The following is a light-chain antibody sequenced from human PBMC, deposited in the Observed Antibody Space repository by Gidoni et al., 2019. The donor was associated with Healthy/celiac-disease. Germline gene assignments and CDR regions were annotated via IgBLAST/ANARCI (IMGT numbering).Light chain of an antibody. V-gene: IGKV2-28*01. CDR1: QSLLHSNGYNY. CDR3: MQALQTPELT. J-gene: IGKJ4*01. Sequence: IVMNQSPRSLPVTPGEPAAISCRSSQSLLHSNGYNYLDWYLQKPGQSQQLLIYLGSNRASEVPDRFSGSGSGTDFTLKISRVEAEDVGVYYCMQALQTPELTFGGGTKVEIK. CDR2: LGS.